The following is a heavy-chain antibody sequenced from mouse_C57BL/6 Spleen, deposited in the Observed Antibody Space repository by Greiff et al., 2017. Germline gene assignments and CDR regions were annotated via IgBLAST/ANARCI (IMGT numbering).Heavy chain of an antibody. CDR1: GYTFTSYW. Sequence: QVHVKQSGAELVRPGSSVKLSCKASGYTFTSYWMHWVKQRPIQGLEWIGNIDPSDSETHYNQKFKDKATLTVDKSSSTAYMQLSSLTSEDSAVYYCARNYRSYWYFDVWGTGTTVTVSS. V-gene: IGHV1-52*01. CDR3: ARNYRSYWYFDV. CDR2: IDPSDSET. J-gene: IGHJ1*03. D-gene: IGHD1-1*01.